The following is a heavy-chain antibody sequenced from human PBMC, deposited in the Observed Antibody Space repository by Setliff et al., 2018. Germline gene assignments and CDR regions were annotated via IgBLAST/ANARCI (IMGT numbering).Heavy chain of an antibody. CDR2: IYFNGDT. CDR1: GGSISTSNYH. J-gene: IGHJ4*02. D-gene: IGHD3-16*01. CDR3: VRVRVVQGYYEFDS. V-gene: IGHV4-39*07. Sequence: PSETLSLTCNVSGGSISTSNYHWGWVRQPPGKGLEWIANIYFNGDTVKQPFLKSRVTISIDTSKNQSSLGLSSVIVADSATYYCVRVRVVQGYYEFDSWGQGALVTVSS.